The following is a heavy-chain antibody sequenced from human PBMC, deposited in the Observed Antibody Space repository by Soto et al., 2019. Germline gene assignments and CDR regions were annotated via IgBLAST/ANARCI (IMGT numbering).Heavy chain of an antibody. V-gene: IGHV1-2*02. CDR2: INPNSGGT. CDR3: ASGHVVVVAATPTFDY. J-gene: IGHJ4*02. CDR1: GYTFTGYY. Sequence: GASVKVSCKASGYTFTGYYMHWVRQAPGQGLEWMGWINPNSGGTNYAQKFQGRVTMTRDTSISTAYMELSRLRSDDTAVYYCASGHVVVVAATPTFDYWGQGTLVTV. D-gene: IGHD2-15*01.